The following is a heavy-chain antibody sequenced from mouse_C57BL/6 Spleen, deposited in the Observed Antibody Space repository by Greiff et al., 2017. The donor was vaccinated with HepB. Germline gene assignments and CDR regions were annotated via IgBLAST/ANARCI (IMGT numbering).Heavy chain of an antibody. V-gene: IGHV1-55*01. J-gene: IGHJ2*01. D-gene: IGHD2-3*01. CDR3: SRREVWYDGPFDY. CDR1: GYTFTSYW. CDR2: IYPGSGST. Sequence: QVQLKQPGAELVKPGASVKMSCKASGYTFTSYWITWVKQRPGQGLEWIGGIYPGSGSTNYNEKFKSKATLTVDTSSSTAYMQLSSLTSEDSAVYYCSRREVWYDGPFDYWGQGTTLTVSS.